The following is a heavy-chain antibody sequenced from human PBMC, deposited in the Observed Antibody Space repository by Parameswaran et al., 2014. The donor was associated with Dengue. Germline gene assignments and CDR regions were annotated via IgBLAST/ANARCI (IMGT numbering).Heavy chain of an antibody. D-gene: IGHD2-2*01. J-gene: IGHJ6*03. V-gene: IGHV1-3*01. CDR2: INAGNGDT. CDR3: ARILGYCSDTSCSKYYYYYMDV. Sequence: WVRQAPGQGLEWMGWINAGNGDTKYSQKFQGRVTITRDTSASTAYMELSSLRSEDTAVFYCARILGYCSDTSCSKYYYYYMDVWGKGTTVTVSS.